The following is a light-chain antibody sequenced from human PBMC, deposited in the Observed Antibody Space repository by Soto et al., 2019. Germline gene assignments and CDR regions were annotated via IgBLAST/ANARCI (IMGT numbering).Light chain of an antibody. CDR2: GAS. J-gene: IGKJ2*01. Sequence: EIVLTQSPGTLSLSPGERATLSCRASQRVSSSYLAWYQQKPGQAPRLLIYGASTRATGIPDRFSGSGSGTDFTLTISRLEPEDFAVYFCQRYGSSPPFTFGQGTKLEI. CDR3: QRYGSSPPFT. V-gene: IGKV3-20*01. CDR1: QRVSSSY.